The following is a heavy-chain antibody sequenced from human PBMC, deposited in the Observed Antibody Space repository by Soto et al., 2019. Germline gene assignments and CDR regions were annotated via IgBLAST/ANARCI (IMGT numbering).Heavy chain of an antibody. V-gene: IGHV3-9*01. CDR3: AKEGEATADFDY. D-gene: IGHD1-26*01. J-gene: IGHJ4*02. Sequence: ESGGGLVQPGRSLRLSCAASGFTFDDYGMHWVRQAPGKGLEWVSGISWNSGSIGYADSVKGRFTISRDNAKNSLYLQMNSLRAEDTALYYCAKEGEATADFDYWGQGTLVTVSS. CDR2: ISWNSGSI. CDR1: GFTFDDYG.